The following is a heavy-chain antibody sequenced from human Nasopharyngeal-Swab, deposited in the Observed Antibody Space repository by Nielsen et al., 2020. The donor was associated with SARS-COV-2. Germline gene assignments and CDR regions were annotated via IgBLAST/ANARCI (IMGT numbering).Heavy chain of an antibody. CDR2: IIPIFGTA. J-gene: IGHJ3*02. V-gene: IGHV1-69*01. Sequence: VRQAPGQGLEWMGGIIPIFGTANYAQEFQGRVTITADESTSTAYMELSSLRSEDTAVYYCARGPSSGYYLYAFDIWGQGTMVTVSS. CDR3: ARGPSSGYYLYAFDI. D-gene: IGHD3-22*01.